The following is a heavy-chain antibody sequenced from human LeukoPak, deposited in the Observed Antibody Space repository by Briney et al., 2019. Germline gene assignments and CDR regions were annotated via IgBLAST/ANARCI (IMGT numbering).Heavy chain of an antibody. CDR3: ARDARYSSNWHDAFDI. V-gene: IGHV4-38-2*02. D-gene: IGHD6-13*01. Sequence: PSETLSLTCTVSGYSISSGYYWGWIRQPPGKGLEWIGSIYHSGSTYYNPSLKSRVTISVDTSKNQFSLKLSSVTAADTAVYYCARDARYSSNWHDAFDIWGQGTMVTVSS. CDR1: GYSISSGYY. J-gene: IGHJ3*02. CDR2: IYHSGST.